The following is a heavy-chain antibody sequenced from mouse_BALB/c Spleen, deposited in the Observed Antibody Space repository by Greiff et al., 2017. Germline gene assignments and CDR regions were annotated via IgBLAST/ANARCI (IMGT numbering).Heavy chain of an antibody. J-gene: IGHJ3*01. CDR2: IDTSDSYT. V-gene: IGHV1-69*01. CDR1: GYTFTDYW. D-gene: IGHD2-10*02. Sequence: QVQLQHPGAELVMPGASVKMSCKASGYTFTDYWMHWVKQRPGQGLEWIGAIDTSDSYTSYNQKFKGKATLTVDESSSTAYMQLSSLTSEDSAVYYCARSKYEGFAYWGQGTLVTVSA. CDR3: ARSKYEGFAY.